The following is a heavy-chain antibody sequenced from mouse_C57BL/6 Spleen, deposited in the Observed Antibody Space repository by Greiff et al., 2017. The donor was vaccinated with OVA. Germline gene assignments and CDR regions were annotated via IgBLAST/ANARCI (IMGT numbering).Heavy chain of an antibody. J-gene: IGHJ1*03. CDR3: ERDRDYYGRRGYFEV. Sequence: DVQLQESEGGLVQPGSSMKLSCTASGFTFSDYYMAWVRQVPEKGLEWVANINYDGSSTYYLDSLKSRFIISRDNAKNILYLQMSSLKSEDPATYYCERDRDYYGRRGYFEVWGTRTTVTVSS. CDR1: GFTFSDYY. D-gene: IGHD1-1*01. CDR2: INYDGSST. V-gene: IGHV5-16*01.